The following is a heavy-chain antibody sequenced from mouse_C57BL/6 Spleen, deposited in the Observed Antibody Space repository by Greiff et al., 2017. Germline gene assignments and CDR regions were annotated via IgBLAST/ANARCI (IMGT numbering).Heavy chain of an antibody. J-gene: IGHJ1*03. CDR2: ITPSTGGT. V-gene: IGHV1-42*01. Sequence: VQLQQSGPELVKPGASVKISCKASGYSFTGYYMNWVKQSPEKSLEWIGEITPSTGGTTYNQKFKAKATLTVDKSSSTAYMQLKSLTSEDSAVDYCARGYFDDWGTGTTVTVSS. CDR3: ARGYFDD. CDR1: GYSFTGYY.